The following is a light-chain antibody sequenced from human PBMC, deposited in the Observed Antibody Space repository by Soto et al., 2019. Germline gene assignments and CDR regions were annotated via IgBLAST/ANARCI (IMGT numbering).Light chain of an antibody. CDR3: QQSFSPHIA. CDR1: RSIGNN. Sequence: EIQVTQSPTSLSASVVERVTITCRASRSIGNNLNWYQQRPGKAPQLLIYSASSLQSGVPSRFSGTSSGTDFTLTINGLQAEDFATYYCQQSFSPHIAFGQGTRLEIK. J-gene: IGKJ5*01. CDR2: SAS. V-gene: IGKV1-39*01.